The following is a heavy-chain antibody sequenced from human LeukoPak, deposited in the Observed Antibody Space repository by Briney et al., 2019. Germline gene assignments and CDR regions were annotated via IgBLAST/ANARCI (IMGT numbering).Heavy chain of an antibody. J-gene: IGHJ4*02. D-gene: IGHD3-10*01. Sequence: ASVKVSCKASGYTFIGYYMHWVRQAPGQGLEWMGWINGNSGATNYARNFQDRVTLTRDTSISTVYMELSRLRIDDTAVYYCARDFSWGVDYWGQGTLVTESS. CDR2: INGNSGAT. CDR3: ARDFSWGVDY. CDR1: GYTFIGYY. V-gene: IGHV1-2*02.